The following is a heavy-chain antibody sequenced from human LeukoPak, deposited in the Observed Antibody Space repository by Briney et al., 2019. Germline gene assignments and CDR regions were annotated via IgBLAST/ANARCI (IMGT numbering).Heavy chain of an antibody. V-gene: IGHV3-21*01. Sequence: GGSLRLSCAASGFTFSSYSVNWVRQAPGKGLEWVSSISSSSSYIYYADSVKGRFTISRDNAKNSLYLQMNSLRAEDTAVYYCAGEARTNAFDIWGQGTMVTVSS. CDR1: GFTFSSYS. D-gene: IGHD1-14*01. CDR3: AGEARTNAFDI. J-gene: IGHJ3*02. CDR2: ISSSSSYI.